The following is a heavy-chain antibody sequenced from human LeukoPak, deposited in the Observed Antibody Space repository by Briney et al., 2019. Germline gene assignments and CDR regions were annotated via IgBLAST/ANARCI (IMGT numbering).Heavy chain of an antibody. CDR3: ARDRRYPVDAFDI. V-gene: IGHV3-11*04. Sequence: GGSLRLSCAASGFTFSDYYMSWIRQAPGKGLEWVSYISSSGSTIYYADSVKGRFTISRDNAKNSLYLQMNSLRAEDTAVYYCARDRRYPVDAFDIWGQGTMVTVSS. J-gene: IGHJ3*02. D-gene: IGHD1-26*01. CDR1: GFTFSDYY. CDR2: ISSSGSTI.